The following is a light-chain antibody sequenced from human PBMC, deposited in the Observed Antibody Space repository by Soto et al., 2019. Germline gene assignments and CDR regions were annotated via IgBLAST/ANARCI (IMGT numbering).Light chain of an antibody. CDR2: DVS. CDR1: SSDVGGYNH. CDR3: CSHAGSSVV. J-gene: IGLJ1*01. Sequence: SVLTQPRSVSGSPGQSVTISCTGTSSDVGGYNHVSWYQQHPGKAPKLIIYDVSTRPSGVPDRFSGSKSGNTASLTISGLQAEDEADYYCCSHAGSSVVFGTGTKVTVL. V-gene: IGLV2-11*01.